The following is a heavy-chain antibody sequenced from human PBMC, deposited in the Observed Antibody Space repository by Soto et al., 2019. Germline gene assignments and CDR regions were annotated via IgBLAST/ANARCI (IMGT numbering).Heavy chain of an antibody. CDR3: AREADYDILTGYYPPVYYYYGMDV. J-gene: IGHJ6*02. CDR2: INPNSGGT. V-gene: IGHV1-2*04. CDR1: GYTFTGYY. Sequence: ASVKVSCKASGYTFTGYYMHWVRQAPGQGLEWMGWINPNSGGTNYAQKFQGWVTMTRDTSISTAYVELSRLRSDDTAVYYCAREADYDILTGYYPPVYYYYGMDVWGQGTTVTVSS. D-gene: IGHD3-9*01.